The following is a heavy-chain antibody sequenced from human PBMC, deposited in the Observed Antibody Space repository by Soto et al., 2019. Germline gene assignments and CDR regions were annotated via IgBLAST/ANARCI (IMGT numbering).Heavy chain of an antibody. V-gene: IGHV1-2*02. CDR3: ARGGGVGVAGSAAFEM. D-gene: IGHD3-3*01. CDR1: GYPVTAYY. CDR2: INPATGAA. J-gene: IGHJ3*02. Sequence: QLHLVQSGAVVKKPGASVTVSCSASGYPVTAYYMHWVRQAPGRGLEWMGGINPATGAAKYTQTFQGRVTMTRDTAKSTVFMELSGLTSEDTAVFYCARGGGVGVAGSAAFEMWGQGTLVTVSS.